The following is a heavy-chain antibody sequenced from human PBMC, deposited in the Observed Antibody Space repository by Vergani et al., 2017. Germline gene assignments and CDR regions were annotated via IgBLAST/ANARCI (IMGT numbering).Heavy chain of an antibody. CDR1: GASIRSSNYY. J-gene: IGHJ5*02. D-gene: IGHD6-19*01. CDR2: IYYSGRT. CDR3: ARHSTVEWLVKLGWIDP. V-gene: IGHV4-39*01. Sequence: QLQLQESGPGLVKPSATLSLTCSVSGASIRSSNYYWGWIRQPPGTGLEWIASIYYSGRTYYNPSLKSRVTISVDTSKNQFSLKLSSVTAADTAVYFCARHSTVEWLVKLGWIDPWGQGILVTVSS.